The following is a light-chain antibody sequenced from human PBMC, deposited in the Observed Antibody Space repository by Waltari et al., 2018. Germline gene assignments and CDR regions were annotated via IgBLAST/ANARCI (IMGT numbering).Light chain of an antibody. V-gene: IGKV1-8*01. CDR2: AAS. Sequence: AIRMTQSPSSFSASTGDRVTITCRASQGISSYLAWYQQKPGKAPKLLIYAASTLQSGVPSRFSGSGSETDVTLTISCLQSEDFATYYCQQYYSYPLTFGGGTKVEIK. CDR3: QQYYSYPLT. J-gene: IGKJ4*01. CDR1: QGISSY.